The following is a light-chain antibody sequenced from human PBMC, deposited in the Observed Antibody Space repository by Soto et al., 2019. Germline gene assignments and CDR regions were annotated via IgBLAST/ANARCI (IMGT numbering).Light chain of an antibody. CDR2: AAF. V-gene: IGKV3-20*01. CDR3: QQYGSSPGT. Sequence: APLSCRASQRVSTSHVAWYQQKPGQAPRLLIYAAFSRATGIPDRFSGSGFGTDFTLTISRLEPEDLAVYYCQQYGSSPGTFGQGTKVDSK. CDR1: QRVSTSH. J-gene: IGKJ1*01.